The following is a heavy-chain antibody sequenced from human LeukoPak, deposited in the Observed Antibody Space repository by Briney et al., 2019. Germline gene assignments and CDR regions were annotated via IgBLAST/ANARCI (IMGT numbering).Heavy chain of an antibody. J-gene: IGHJ4*02. D-gene: IGHD3-22*01. CDR3: AKVGYYDSSGCFDY. CDR1: GFTFSSYG. V-gene: IGHV3-23*01. Sequence: TGGSLRLSCAASGFTFSSYGMSWVRQAPGKGLEWVSAISGSGGSTYYADSVKGRFTISRDNSKNTLYLQMNSLRAEDTAVYYCAKVGYYDSSGCFDYWGQGTLVTVSS. CDR2: ISGSGGST.